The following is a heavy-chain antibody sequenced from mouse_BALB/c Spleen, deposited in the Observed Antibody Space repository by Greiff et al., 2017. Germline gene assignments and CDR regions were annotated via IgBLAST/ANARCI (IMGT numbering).Heavy chain of an antibody. CDR3: ARLSQYYDGGSYRYFDV. V-gene: IGHV5-12-2*01. J-gene: IGHJ1*01. CDR2: ISNGGGST. Sequence: EVHLVESGGGLVQPGGSLKLSCAASGFTFSSYTMSWVRQTPAKRLEWVAYISNGGGSTYYPDTVKGIITISRDNAKNTLYLQMSSLKSEDTAMYDCARLSQYYDGGSYRYFDVWGAGTTVTVSA. D-gene: IGHD1-1*01. CDR1: GFTFSSYT.